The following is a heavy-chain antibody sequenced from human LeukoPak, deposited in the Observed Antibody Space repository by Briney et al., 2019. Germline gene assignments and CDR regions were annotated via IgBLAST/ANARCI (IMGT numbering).Heavy chain of an antibody. Sequence: GGSLRLSCAASGFTFSSYAMSWVRQAPGKGLEWVSAISGSGGSTYYADSVKGRFTISRDNSKNTLYLQMNSLRPEDTAVYYCATGTTVTTAFDCWGQGTLVTVSS. CDR1: GFTFSSYA. V-gene: IGHV3-23*01. CDR2: ISGSGGST. D-gene: IGHD4-17*01. CDR3: ATGTTVTTAFDC. J-gene: IGHJ4*02.